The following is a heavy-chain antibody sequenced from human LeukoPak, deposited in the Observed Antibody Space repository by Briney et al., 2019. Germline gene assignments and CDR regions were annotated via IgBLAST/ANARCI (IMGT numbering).Heavy chain of an antibody. D-gene: IGHD6-19*01. Sequence: SETLSLTCAVYGGSSSGYYWSWIRQPPGKGLEWIGEINHSGSTNYNPSLKSRVTISVDTSKNQFSLKLSSVTAADTAVYYCARHGSGWYVVDYYYGMDVWGQGTTVTVSS. J-gene: IGHJ6*02. V-gene: IGHV4-34*01. CDR1: GGSSSGYY. CDR3: ARHGSGWYVVDYYYGMDV. CDR2: INHSGST.